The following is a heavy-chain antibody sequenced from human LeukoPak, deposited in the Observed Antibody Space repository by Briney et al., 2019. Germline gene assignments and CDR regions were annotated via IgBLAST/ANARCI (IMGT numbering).Heavy chain of an antibody. CDR2: VSGTSNYI. Sequence: PGGSLRLSCTASGFTLSPYTMNWVRQAPGKGLEWVSSVSGTSNYIYYADSVKGRFTISRDNAKNSLYLQMNSLRAEDTAVYYCARDGAAADFDYWGQGTLVTVSS. V-gene: IGHV3-21*01. CDR3: ARDGAAADFDY. CDR1: GFTLSPYT. J-gene: IGHJ4*02. D-gene: IGHD6-13*01.